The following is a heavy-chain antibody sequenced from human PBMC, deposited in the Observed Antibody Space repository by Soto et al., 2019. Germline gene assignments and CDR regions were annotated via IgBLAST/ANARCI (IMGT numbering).Heavy chain of an antibody. J-gene: IGHJ1*01. CDR3: ARDPANYYDSSGYPEYFQH. V-gene: IGHV3-30-3*01. CDR1: GFTFSSYA. Sequence: QVQLVESGGGVVQPGRSLRLSCAASGFTFSSYAMHWVRQAPGKGLEWVAVISYDGSNKYYADSVKGRFTISRDNSKNALYLQMNRLGAEDTAVYYCARDPANYYDSSGYPEYFQHWGQGTLVTVSS. CDR2: ISYDGSNK. D-gene: IGHD3-22*01.